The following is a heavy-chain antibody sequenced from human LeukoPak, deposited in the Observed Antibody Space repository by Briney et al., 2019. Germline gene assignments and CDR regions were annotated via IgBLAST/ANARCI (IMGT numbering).Heavy chain of an antibody. CDR1: GLTFSSSG. Sequence: PRGSLRLSFAPSGLTFSSSGMSWVPRAPGKGLKGVSAISGSGGRTYYADSVKGRFTISRGNSKNTLYLQMNSLRAEDTAAYYCAKTNRGYYDSSGLVDYWGQGTLVTVSS. CDR3: AKTNRGYYDSSGLVDY. J-gene: IGHJ4*02. D-gene: IGHD3-22*01. V-gene: IGHV3-23*01. CDR2: ISGSGGRT.